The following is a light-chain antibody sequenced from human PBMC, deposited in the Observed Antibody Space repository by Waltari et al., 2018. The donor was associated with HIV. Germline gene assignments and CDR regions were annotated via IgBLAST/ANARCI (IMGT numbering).Light chain of an antibody. CDR1: SSDVGGSNF. CDR2: EVS. Sequence: QSALTQPASVSGSPGQSIPISCPGTSSDVGGSNFVSWYQQHPGKAPKLMIYEVSNRPSGVSNRFSGSKSGNTASLTISGLQAEDEADYSCSSYTSSSTVVFGGGTKLTVL. CDR3: SSYTSSSTVV. V-gene: IGLV2-14*01. J-gene: IGLJ2*01.